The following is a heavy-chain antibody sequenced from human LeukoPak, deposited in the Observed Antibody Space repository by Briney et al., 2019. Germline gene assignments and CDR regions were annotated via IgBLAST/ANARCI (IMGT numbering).Heavy chain of an antibody. CDR2: ISSSGSTI. V-gene: IGHV3-11*01. J-gene: IGHJ6*02. Sequence: PGGSLRLSCAASGFTFSDYYMSWMRQAPGKGLEWVSYISSSGSTIYYADSVKGRFTISRDNAKNSLYLQMNSLRAEDTAVYYCAIDTMDRGVIVDYYYGMDVWGQGTTVTVSS. CDR1: GFTFSDYY. CDR3: AIDTMDRGVIVDYYYGMDV. D-gene: IGHD3-10*01.